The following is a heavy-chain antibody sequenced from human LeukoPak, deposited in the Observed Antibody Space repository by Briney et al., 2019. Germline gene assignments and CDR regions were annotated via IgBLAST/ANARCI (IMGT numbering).Heavy chain of an antibody. CDR3: AKDGPLYYYDSSGRNGGSDY. J-gene: IGHJ4*02. D-gene: IGHD3-22*01. V-gene: IGHV3-23*01. CDR1: GFTFSSYA. CDR2: ISGSGGST. Sequence: GGSLRLSCAASGFTFSSYAMSWVRQAPGKGLEWVSAISGSGGSTYYADSVKGRFTISRDNSKNTLYLQMNSLRAEDTAVYYCAKDGPLYYYDSSGRNGGSDYWGQGTLVTVSS.